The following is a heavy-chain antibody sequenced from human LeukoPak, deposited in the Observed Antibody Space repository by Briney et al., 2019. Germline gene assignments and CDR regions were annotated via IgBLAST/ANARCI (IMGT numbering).Heavy chain of an antibody. D-gene: IGHD3-22*01. CDR2: IYHSGST. CDR3: ARGRITMIVVVTPHHAFDI. Sequence: KSSETLSLTCTVSGGSISSGDYYWSWIRQPPGKGLEWIGYIYHSGSTYYNPSLKSRVTISVDRSKNQFSLKLSSVTAADTAVYYCARGRITMIVVVTPHHAFDIWGQGTMVTVSS. V-gene: IGHV4-30-2*01. J-gene: IGHJ3*02. CDR1: GGSISSGDYY.